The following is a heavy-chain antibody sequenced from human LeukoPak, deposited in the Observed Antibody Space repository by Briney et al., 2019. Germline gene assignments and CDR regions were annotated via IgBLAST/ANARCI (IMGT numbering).Heavy chain of an antibody. CDR3: ARDSISAALFDL. V-gene: IGHV3-23*01. J-gene: IGHJ5*02. Sequence: PGGSLRLSCAASGFTFSSYAMSWVRQAPGKGLEWVSAISSSGDTTYYADSVKGRFTISRDNAKNSLVLQMNSLRDEDSAVYYCARDSISAALFDLWGQGTLITVSS. D-gene: IGHD2/OR15-2a*01. CDR1: GFTFSSYA. CDR2: ISSSGDTT.